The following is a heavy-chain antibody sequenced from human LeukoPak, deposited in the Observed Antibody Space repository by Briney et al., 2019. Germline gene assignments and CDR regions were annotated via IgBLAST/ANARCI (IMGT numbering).Heavy chain of an antibody. Sequence: GGSLRLSCAASGFTFSSYAMSWVRQAPGKGLEWVSAISAAGGITYYADSVKGRLTISRDNSKNTLYLQMNSLRAEDTAVFYCAKDPYGSGNWFDPWGQGTLVTVSS. CDR2: ISAAGGIT. D-gene: IGHD3-10*01. CDR1: GFTFSSYA. V-gene: IGHV3-23*01. CDR3: AKDPYGSGNWFDP. J-gene: IGHJ5*02.